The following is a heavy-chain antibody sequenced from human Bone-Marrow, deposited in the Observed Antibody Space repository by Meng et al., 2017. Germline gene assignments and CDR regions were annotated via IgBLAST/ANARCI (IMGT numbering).Heavy chain of an antibody. CDR2: IDPNNDHT. V-gene: IGHV1-2*06. J-gene: IGHJ4*02. D-gene: IGHD6-13*01. Sequence: QGTPVQLGRGANNLRASVKLSPKPSGYTFAAYWIHWLRQAPGQGLEWMGRIDPNNDHTQYAQNFQGRVTMTSDTSISTVYMELNGLRSDDTAVYYCARDEDISAAGKLFGDYWGQGTLVTVSS. CDR3: ARDEDISAAGKLFGDY. CDR1: GYTFAAYW.